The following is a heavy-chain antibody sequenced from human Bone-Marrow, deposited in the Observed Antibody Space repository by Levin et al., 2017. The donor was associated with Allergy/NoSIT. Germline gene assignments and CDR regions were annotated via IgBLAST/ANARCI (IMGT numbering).Heavy chain of an antibody. CDR3: TRDAVLMAKKVLPPLGY. V-gene: IGHV3-49*04. CDR1: GFTFGDYA. Sequence: AGGSLRLSCTASGFTFGDYAMSWVRQAPGKGLEWVGFIRSKAYGGTTEYAASVKGRFTISRDDSKSIAYLQMNSLKTEDTAVYYCTRDAVLMAKKVLPPLGYWGQGTLVTVSS. D-gene: IGHD2-8*01. CDR2: IRSKAYGGTT. J-gene: IGHJ4*02.